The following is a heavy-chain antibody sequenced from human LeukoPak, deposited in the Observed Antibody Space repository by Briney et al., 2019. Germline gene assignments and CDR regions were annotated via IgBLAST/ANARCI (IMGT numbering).Heavy chain of an antibody. V-gene: IGHV3-30-3*01. J-gene: IGHJ4*02. CDR1: GFTFSSYA. D-gene: IGHD3-9*01. CDR3: ISSSYDILTGYGH. CDR2: ISYDGSNK. Sequence: GRSLRLSCAASGFTFSSYAMHWVRQAPGKGLEWVAVISYDGSNKYYADSVKGRFTISRDNSKNTLYLQMNSLRAEDTAVYYCISSSYDILTGYGHWGQGTLVTVSS.